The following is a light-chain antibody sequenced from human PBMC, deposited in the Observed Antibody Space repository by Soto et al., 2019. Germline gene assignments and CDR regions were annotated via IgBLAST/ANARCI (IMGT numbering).Light chain of an antibody. J-gene: IGLJ2*01. CDR3: QSYDSSLSVVV. CDR1: SSNIGPGYD. V-gene: IGLV1-40*01. Sequence: QSVLTQPPSVSGAPGQRVTISRTGASSNIGPGYDVHWYQHLPGTAPKLLIYDNNNRPSGVPDRFSGSRSGTSASLAITGLQAEDEADYYCQSYDSSLSVVVFGGGTKLTVL. CDR2: DNN.